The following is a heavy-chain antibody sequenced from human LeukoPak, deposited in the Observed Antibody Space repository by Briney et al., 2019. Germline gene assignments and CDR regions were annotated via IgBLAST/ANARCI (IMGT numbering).Heavy chain of an antibody. Sequence: GASVKVSCKVSGYTLTELSMHWVRQAPGKGLEWMGGFDPEDGETIYAQKFQGRVTITADKSTSTAYMELSSLRSEDTAVYYCARDGEDGGFGEFPPYYFDYWGQGTLVTVSS. CDR1: GYTLTELS. D-gene: IGHD3-10*01. J-gene: IGHJ4*02. CDR3: ARDGEDGGFGEFPPYYFDY. V-gene: IGHV1-24*01. CDR2: FDPEDGET.